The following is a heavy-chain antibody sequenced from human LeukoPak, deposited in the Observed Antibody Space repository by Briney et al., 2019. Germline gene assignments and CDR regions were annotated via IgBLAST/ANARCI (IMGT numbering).Heavy chain of an antibody. D-gene: IGHD2-2*01. V-gene: IGHV1-24*01. Sequence: GASVKVSCKVSGYTLTELSMHWVRQAPGKGLEWMGGFDPEDGETIYAQKFQGRVTMTEDTSTDTAYMELSSLRSEDTAVYYCATDIVVVPAALFQHWGQGTLVNVSS. CDR1: GYTLTELS. CDR2: FDPEDGET. J-gene: IGHJ1*01. CDR3: ATDIVVVPAALFQH.